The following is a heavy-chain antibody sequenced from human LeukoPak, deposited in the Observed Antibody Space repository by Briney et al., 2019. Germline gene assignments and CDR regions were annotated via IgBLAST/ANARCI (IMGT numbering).Heavy chain of an antibody. CDR1: GFTFSSYS. D-gene: IGHD2-2*01. CDR3: ARDRRDGSTSSGFDY. V-gene: IGHV3-21*01. J-gene: IGHJ4*02. Sequence: GGSLRLSCAASGFTFSSYSMNWVRQAPGKGLEWVSSISSSSSYIYYADSVKGRFTISRDNAKNSLYLKMNSLRAEDTAVYYCARDRRDGSTSSGFDYWGQGTLVTVSS. CDR2: ISSSSSYI.